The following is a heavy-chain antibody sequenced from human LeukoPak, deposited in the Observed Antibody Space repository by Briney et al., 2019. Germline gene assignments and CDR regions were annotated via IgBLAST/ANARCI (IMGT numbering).Heavy chain of an antibody. D-gene: IGHD3-22*01. CDR1: GFTFSSYA. CDR3: ARDHYYDSSGYPPPRDAFDI. Sequence: GGSLRLSCAASGFTFSSYAMSWVRQAPGKGLEWVSAISGSGGSTYYADSVKGRFTISRDNAKNSLYLQMNSLRAEDTAVYYCARDHYYDSSGYPPPRDAFDIWGQGTMVTVSS. J-gene: IGHJ3*02. V-gene: IGHV3-23*01. CDR2: ISGSGGST.